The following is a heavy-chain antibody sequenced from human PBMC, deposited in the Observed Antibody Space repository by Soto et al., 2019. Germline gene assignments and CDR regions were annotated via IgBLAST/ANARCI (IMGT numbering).Heavy chain of an antibody. CDR2: ISYSGST. CDR3: VRDGAATGCVYLAY. CDR1: GGSISGYF. Sequence: QVQLQESGPGLVKPSETLSLTCTVSGGSISGYFWSWIRQPPGKGLEWIGYISYSGSTNYNSSLKSRVTMSIDTSKNQFSLRLTSVTAAYTAVYYCVRDGAATGCVYLAYWGQGTLVTVSS. J-gene: IGHJ4*02. D-gene: IGHD6-13*01. V-gene: IGHV4-59*01.